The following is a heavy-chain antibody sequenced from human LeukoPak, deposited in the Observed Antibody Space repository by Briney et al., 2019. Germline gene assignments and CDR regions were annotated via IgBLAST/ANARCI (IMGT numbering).Heavy chain of an antibody. CDR3: ARHRGSSSEFDP. V-gene: IGHV4-59*04. J-gene: IGHJ5*02. CDR2: IYYDGRT. D-gene: IGHD6-6*01. Sequence: PSETLSLTCTVSGGSISSYYWSWIRQPPGKGLEWIGYIYYDGRTYYNPSLKSRVTMSVDTSKNQFSLKLSSVTAADTAVYYCARHRGSSSEFDPWGLGTLATISS. CDR1: GGSISSYY.